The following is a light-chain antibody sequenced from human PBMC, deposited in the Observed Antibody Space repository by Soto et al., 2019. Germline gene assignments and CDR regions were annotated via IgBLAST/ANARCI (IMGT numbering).Light chain of an antibody. Sequence: EIVLTQSPATLSLSPGERATLSCRASQSISSNYVAWYQQKSGQAPRLLIYDASSRATGIPNRFSGSGSGTDFPLTCSRVEPEDFAVYYCQECGRPQWTDGQGTKGDIK. CDR2: DAS. CDR1: QSISSNY. CDR3: QECGRPQWT. V-gene: IGKV3-20*01. J-gene: IGKJ1*01.